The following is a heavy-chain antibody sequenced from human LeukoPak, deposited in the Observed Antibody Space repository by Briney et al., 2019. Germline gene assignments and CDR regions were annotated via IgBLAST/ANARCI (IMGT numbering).Heavy chain of an antibody. CDR2: ISWNSGSI. Sequence: SLRLSCEASGFTFDDYAMHWVRQAPGKGLEWVSGISWNSGSINYADSVKGRFIISRDNAKNSLYLQMNSLRAEDTALYYCTKDRAIVGANAFEYWGQGTLVTVSS. V-gene: IGHV3-9*01. CDR3: TKDRAIVGANAFEY. J-gene: IGHJ4*02. CDR1: GFTFDDYA. D-gene: IGHD1-26*01.